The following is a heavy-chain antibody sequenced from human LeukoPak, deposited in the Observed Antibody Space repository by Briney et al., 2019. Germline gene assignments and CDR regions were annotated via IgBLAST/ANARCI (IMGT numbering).Heavy chain of an antibody. CDR3: ARHDYGPDY. J-gene: IGHJ4*02. D-gene: IGHD4-17*01. V-gene: IGHV4-59*08. CDR1: GGSISSYY. Sequence: KPSETLSLTCTVSGGSISSYYWSWIRQPPGKGLEWIGYIYYSGSTNYNPSLKSRVTIPVDTSKNQFSLKLSSVTAADTAVYYCARHDYGPDYWGQGTLVTVSS. CDR2: IYYSGST.